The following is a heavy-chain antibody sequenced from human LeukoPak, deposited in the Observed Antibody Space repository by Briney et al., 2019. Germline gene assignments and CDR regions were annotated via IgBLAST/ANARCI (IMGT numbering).Heavy chain of an antibody. V-gene: IGHV4-34*01. J-gene: IGHJ6*03. CDR3: ARHRGCSSTSCLYYYYMDV. D-gene: IGHD2-2*01. CDR1: GGSFSGYY. CDR2: INHSGST. Sequence: NPSETLSLTCAVYGGSFSGYYWSWIRQPPGKGLEWIGEINHSGSTNYNPSLKSRVTISVDTSKNQFSLKLGSVTAADTAVYYCARHRGCSSTSCLYYYYMDVWGKGTTVTVS.